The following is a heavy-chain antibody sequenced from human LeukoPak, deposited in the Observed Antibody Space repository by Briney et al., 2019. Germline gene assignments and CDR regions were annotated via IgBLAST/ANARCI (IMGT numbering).Heavy chain of an antibody. CDR1: GFTFSSYA. CDR2: ISYDAANT. D-gene: IGHD6-6*01. J-gene: IGHJ4*02. Sequence: PGGSLRLSCAASGFTFSSYAMSWVRQTPGKGLEWVSSISYDAANTYYTGSVKGRFTISRDNSKNTVFLQMNSLRAEDTAVYYCAKRGAVMTAPPFFDYWGQGTLVTVSS. CDR3: AKRGAVMTAPPFFDY. V-gene: IGHV3-23*01.